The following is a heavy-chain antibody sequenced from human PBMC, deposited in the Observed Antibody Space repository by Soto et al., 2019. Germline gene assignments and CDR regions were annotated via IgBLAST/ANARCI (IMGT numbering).Heavy chain of an antibody. V-gene: IGHV3-30-3*01. J-gene: IGHJ6*02. CDR2: ISYDGSNK. Sequence: GGSLRLSCAASGFTFSSYAMHWVRQAPGKGLEWVAVISYDGSNKYYADSVKGRFTISRDNSKNTLYLQMNSLRAEDTAVYYCARDHGMDVWGQGTTVTVSS. CDR1: GFTFSSYA. CDR3: ARDHGMDV.